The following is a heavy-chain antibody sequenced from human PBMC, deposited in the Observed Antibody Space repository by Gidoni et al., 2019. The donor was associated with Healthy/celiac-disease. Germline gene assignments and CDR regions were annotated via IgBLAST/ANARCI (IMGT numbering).Heavy chain of an antibody. CDR3: ARRPYAVDY. CDR2: MNTNSGNT. J-gene: IGHJ4*02. V-gene: IGHV1-8*01. CDR1: GYTFTSYE. D-gene: IGHD4-17*01. Sequence: QLQLVQSGAAVTKPGASTEVSCKASGYTFTSYEINCLRQATGQVLEWMGWMNTNSGNTGYAQKFQGPVTMTTTTSLSTAYMELGSPRSEDTAAYSCARRPYAVDYWGQGTLVTVSS.